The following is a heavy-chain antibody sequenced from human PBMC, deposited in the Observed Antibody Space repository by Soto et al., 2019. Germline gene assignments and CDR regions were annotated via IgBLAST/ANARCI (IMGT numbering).Heavy chain of an antibody. CDR3: AKDFSYYDSSGYYGY. CDR1: GYTFSSYA. Sequence: AGGSLRLSCAASGYTFSSYAMSWVRQAPGKGLEWVSAISGSGGSTYYADSVKGRFTISRDNSKNTLYLQMNSLRAEDTAVYYCAKDFSYYDSSGYYGYWGQGTLVTVSS. V-gene: IGHV3-23*01. D-gene: IGHD3-22*01. J-gene: IGHJ4*02. CDR2: ISGSGGST.